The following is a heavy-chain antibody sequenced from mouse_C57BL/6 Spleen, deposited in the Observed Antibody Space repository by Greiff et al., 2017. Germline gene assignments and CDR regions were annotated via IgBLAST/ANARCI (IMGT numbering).Heavy chain of an antibody. D-gene: IGHD2-3*01. CDR3: TREGDGYYYFDY. CDR1: GYTFTDYE. J-gene: IGHJ2*01. V-gene: IGHV1-15*01. CDR2: IDPETGGT. Sequence: VQVVESGAELVRPGASVTLSCKASGYTFTDYEMHWVKQTPVHGLEWIGAIDPETGGTAYNQKFKGKAILTADKSSSTAYMELRSLTSEDSAVYYCTREGDGYYYFDYWGQGTTLTVSS.